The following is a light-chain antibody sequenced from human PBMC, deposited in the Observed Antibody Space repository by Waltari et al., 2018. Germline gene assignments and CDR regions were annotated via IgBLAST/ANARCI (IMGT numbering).Light chain of an antibody. CDR2: GAS. V-gene: IGKV3-20*01. CDR1: QSVSSSY. Sequence: EIVLTQSPGTLSLSPGERATLSCRASQSVSSSYLAWYQQKPGQAPRLRIYGASSRATGIPDRFSGSGSGTDFTLTISRLEPEDFAVYYCQQYHSSPRTFGQGTKVEIK. J-gene: IGKJ1*01. CDR3: QQYHSSPRT.